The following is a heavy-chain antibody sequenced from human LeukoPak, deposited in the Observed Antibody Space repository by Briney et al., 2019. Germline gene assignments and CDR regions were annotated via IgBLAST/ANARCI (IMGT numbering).Heavy chain of an antibody. CDR3: ARKGDGYNSIDY. V-gene: IGHV3-74*01. Sequence: PGRSLRLSCAASGFTFSSYWMHWVRQVPGKGLVWVSRIKSDGSGTSYADSVQGRFTISRDNAKNTLYLQMNSLRAEDTAVYYCARKGDGYNSIDYWGQGTLVTVS. CDR2: IKSDGSGT. D-gene: IGHD5-24*01. J-gene: IGHJ4*02. CDR1: GFTFSSYW.